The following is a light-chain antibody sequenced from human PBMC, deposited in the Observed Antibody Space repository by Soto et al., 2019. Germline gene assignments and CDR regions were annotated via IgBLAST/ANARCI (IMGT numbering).Light chain of an antibody. CDR3: GSYAGGKTFV. V-gene: IGLV2-8*01. CDR1: SSDVGGYNY. J-gene: IGLJ1*01. Sequence: QSVLTQSPSASGSPGQSVTISCIGTSSDVGGYNYVSWYQHHPGKAPKLIIYEVTKRPSGVPDRFSGSRSGTTASLTVSGLQAEDEADYYCGSYAGGKTFVFGTGTKVTV. CDR2: EVT.